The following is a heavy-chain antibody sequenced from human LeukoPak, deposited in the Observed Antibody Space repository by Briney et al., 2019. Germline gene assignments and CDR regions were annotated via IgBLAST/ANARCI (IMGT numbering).Heavy chain of an antibody. V-gene: IGHV4-34*01. Sequence: SETLSLTCAVYGGSFSGYYWSWIRQPPGKGLEWIGEINHSGSTNYNPSLKSRVTISVDTSKNQFSLKLGSVTAADTAVYYCARAGSITMVRGVIHTGSPNFDYWGQGTLVTVSS. CDR1: GGSFSGYY. D-gene: IGHD3-10*01. CDR2: INHSGST. J-gene: IGHJ4*02. CDR3: ARAGSITMVRGVIHTGSPNFDY.